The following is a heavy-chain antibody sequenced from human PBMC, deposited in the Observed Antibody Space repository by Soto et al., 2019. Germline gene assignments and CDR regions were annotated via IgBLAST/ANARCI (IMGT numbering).Heavy chain of an antibody. J-gene: IGHJ5*02. CDR1: GFTFSSYA. Sequence: GGSLRLSCAASGFTFSSYAMSWVRHAPGKGLEWVSAISGSGGSTYYADSVKGRFTISRDNSKNTLYLQMNSLRAEDTAVYYCAKVSAAIAAHFGWFDPWGQGTLVNVS. V-gene: IGHV3-23*01. CDR3: AKVSAAIAAHFGWFDP. CDR2: ISGSGGST. D-gene: IGHD6-6*01.